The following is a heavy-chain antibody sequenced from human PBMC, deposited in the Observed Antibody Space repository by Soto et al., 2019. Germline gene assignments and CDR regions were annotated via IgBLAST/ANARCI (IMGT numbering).Heavy chain of an antibody. J-gene: IGHJ4*02. D-gene: IGHD2-15*01. Sequence: GGSLRLSCAASGFTFSSYGMHWVRQAPGKGLEWVAVIWYDGSNKYYADSVKGRFTISRDNSKNTLYLQMNSLRAEDTAVYYCARAAVGYCSGGSCEIDDWGQGTLVTVSS. CDR2: IWYDGSNK. V-gene: IGHV3-33*01. CDR1: GFTFSSYG. CDR3: ARAAVGYCSGGSCEIDD.